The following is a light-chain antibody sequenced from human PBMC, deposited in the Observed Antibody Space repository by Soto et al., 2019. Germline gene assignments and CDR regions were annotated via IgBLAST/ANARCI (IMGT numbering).Light chain of an antibody. Sequence: IQMTQSPSSLSASVRDRVTITCRASQTISSWLAWYQQIPGKAPKLLIYAASSLQSGVPSRFSGSGSETDFTLTISSLQPEDFATYSCQQSYSTTWTFGQGTKVDIK. CDR1: QTISSW. V-gene: IGKV1-39*01. J-gene: IGKJ1*01. CDR3: QQSYSTTWT. CDR2: AAS.